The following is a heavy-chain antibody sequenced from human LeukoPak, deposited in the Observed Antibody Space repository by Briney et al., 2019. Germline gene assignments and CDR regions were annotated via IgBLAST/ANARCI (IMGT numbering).Heavy chain of an antibody. CDR1: GITFSSYP. D-gene: IGHD6-19*01. CDR2: ISYDGRYK. J-gene: IGHJ3*02. CDR3: TTGGSGSWDI. V-gene: IGHV3-30*04. Sequence: GGSLRLSCAVSGITFSSYPMHWVRQAPGKGLEWVAVISYDGRYKNHADSVKGRFTISRDKSKNTLYLQMNSLKTEDTAVYYCTTGGSGSWDIWGQGTMVTVSS.